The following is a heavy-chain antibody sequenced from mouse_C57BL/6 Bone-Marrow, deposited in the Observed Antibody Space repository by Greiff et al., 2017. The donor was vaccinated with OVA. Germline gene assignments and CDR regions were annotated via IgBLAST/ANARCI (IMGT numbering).Heavy chain of an antibody. CDR3: ARVGGYDPHWYFDV. J-gene: IGHJ1*03. Sequence: QVQLQQPGAELVKPGASVKMSCKASGYTFTSYWITWVKQRPGQGLEWIGGIYPGSGSTNYNEKFKSKATLTVDTTSGTAYMQLSSLTSEDSAVYYGARVGGYDPHWYFDVWGTGTTVTVSS. D-gene: IGHD2-2*01. CDR1: GYTFTSYW. V-gene: IGHV1-55*01. CDR2: IYPGSGST.